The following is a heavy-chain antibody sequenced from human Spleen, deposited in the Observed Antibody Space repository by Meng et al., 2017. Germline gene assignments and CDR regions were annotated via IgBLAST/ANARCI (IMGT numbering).Heavy chain of an antibody. CDR3: ARDLTTTTALYYYGMDV. V-gene: IGHV1-2*06. CDR2: ISPKSGGT. Sequence: ASVKVSCKSSGYIFTGYYIYWVRQAPGLGLEWMGRISPKSGGTNYAQKFQGRVTMTRDTSISTAYMELSRLTSDDTAVYYCARDLTTTTALYYYGMDVWGQGTTVTVSS. J-gene: IGHJ6*02. D-gene: IGHD1-1*01. CDR1: GYIFTGYY.